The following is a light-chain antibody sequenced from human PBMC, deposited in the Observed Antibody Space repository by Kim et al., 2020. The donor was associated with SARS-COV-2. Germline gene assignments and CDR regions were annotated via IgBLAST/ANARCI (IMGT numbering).Light chain of an antibody. Sequence: YPGERVTLSCRASQSVSSSYVAWYQQKPGQAPRLLIYGASSRATGIPDRFSGSGSGTDFTLTISRVEPEDFAVYYCQQYGSSPRYTFGQGTNLEI. V-gene: IGKV3-20*01. CDR1: QSVSSSY. CDR3: QQYGSSPRYT. CDR2: GAS. J-gene: IGKJ2*01.